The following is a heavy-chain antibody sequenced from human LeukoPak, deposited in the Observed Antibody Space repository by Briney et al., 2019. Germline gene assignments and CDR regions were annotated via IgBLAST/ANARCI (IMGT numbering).Heavy chain of an antibody. Sequence: PSETLSLTCTVSGGSISSTTYYWGWIRQPPGKGLEWIGSVYYGGATYYNPSLKSRITISVDTSRNQFSLKLNSVTAADTAVYYCARTDLRVRGALNYYYYGMDVWGQGTTVTVSS. CDR1: GGSISSTTYY. CDR3: ARTDLRVRGALNYYYYGMDV. CDR2: VYYGGAT. D-gene: IGHD3-10*01. V-gene: IGHV4-39*07. J-gene: IGHJ6*02.